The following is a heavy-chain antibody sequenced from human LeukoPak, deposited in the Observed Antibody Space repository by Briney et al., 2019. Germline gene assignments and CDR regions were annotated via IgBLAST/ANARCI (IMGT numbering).Heavy chain of an antibody. J-gene: IGHJ4*02. D-gene: IGHD5-24*01. Sequence: GGSLRLSCAASEFTLSTYAMSWVRQAPGKGREGVSAISRSGANTYCADSVKGRLTISRDNSMTTLFLQMNALRAEDTAVYYCATEREKSLEYWGQGTLVTVSS. CDR2: ISRSGANT. V-gene: IGHV3-23*01. CDR1: EFTLSTYA. CDR3: ATEREKSLEY.